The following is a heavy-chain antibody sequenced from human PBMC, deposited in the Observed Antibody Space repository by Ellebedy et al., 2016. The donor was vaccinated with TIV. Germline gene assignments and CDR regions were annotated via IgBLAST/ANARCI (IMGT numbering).Heavy chain of an antibody. J-gene: IGHJ3*02. Sequence: ASVKVSXKASGYTFTDYYIHWVRQAPGQGLEWMGWTNPGNGGTKVAQKFQGRVTMTRDTSSSTAYMELSRLTSDDTAMYYCAREKEGGVRGLDIWGQGTMVIVSS. D-gene: IGHD3-10*01. V-gene: IGHV1-2*02. CDR1: GYTFTDYY. CDR2: TNPGNGGT. CDR3: AREKEGGVRGLDI.